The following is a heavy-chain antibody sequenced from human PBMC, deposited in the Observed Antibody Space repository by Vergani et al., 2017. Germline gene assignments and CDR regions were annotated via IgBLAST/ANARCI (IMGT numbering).Heavy chain of an antibody. D-gene: IGHD3-9*01. CDR2: IYYSGST. J-gene: IGHJ5*02. V-gene: IGHV4-59*01. CDR1: GGSISSYY. CDR3: ARGGDILTATNDDNWFDP. Sequence: QLQLQESGPGLVQPSETLSLTCTVSGGSISSYYWSWIRQPPGKGLEWIGYIYYSGSTKYNPSLKSRVTISVDTSNTQFSLKLSSVTAADTAVYYCARGGDILTATNDDNWFDPWGQGTLVTVSS.